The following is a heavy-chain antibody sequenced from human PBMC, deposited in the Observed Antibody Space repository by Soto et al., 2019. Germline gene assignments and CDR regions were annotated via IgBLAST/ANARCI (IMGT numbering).Heavy chain of an antibody. J-gene: IGHJ5*02. CDR1: GGSISSSSYY. D-gene: IGHD1-26*01. V-gene: IGHV4-39*02. CDR2: IYYSGST. Sequence: SETLSLTCTVSGGSISSSSYYWGWIRQPPGKGLEWIGSIYYSGSTYYNPSLKSRVTISVDTSKNHFSLKLSSVTAADTAVYYCATQEVGGSYVYTIHPWGQGILVTVSS. CDR3: ATQEVGGSYVYTIHP.